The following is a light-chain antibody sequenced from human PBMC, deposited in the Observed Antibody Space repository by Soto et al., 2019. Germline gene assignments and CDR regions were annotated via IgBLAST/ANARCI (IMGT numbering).Light chain of an antibody. J-gene: IGKJ1*01. CDR1: QSISNW. Sequence: PSTLPASVGDIVTITCRASQSISNWLAWYQQKPGKAPNLLIYDASSLQSGVPSRFSGSGFGTEFTLTISSLQPGDFATYYCQQYSSRSTFGQGTKVDIK. CDR2: DAS. CDR3: QQYSSRST. V-gene: IGKV1-5*01.